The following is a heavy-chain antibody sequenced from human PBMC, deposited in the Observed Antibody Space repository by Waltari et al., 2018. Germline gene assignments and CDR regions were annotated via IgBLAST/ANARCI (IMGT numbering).Heavy chain of an antibody. Sequence: QMPGKGLEWMGIIYPGDSDTRYSPSFQGQVTISADKSISTAYLQWSSLKASDTAMYYCARNLYYYDSSGEDAFDIWGQGTMVTVSS. V-gene: IGHV5-51*01. CDR2: IYPGDSDT. D-gene: IGHD3-22*01. J-gene: IGHJ3*02. CDR3: ARNLYYYDSSGEDAFDI.